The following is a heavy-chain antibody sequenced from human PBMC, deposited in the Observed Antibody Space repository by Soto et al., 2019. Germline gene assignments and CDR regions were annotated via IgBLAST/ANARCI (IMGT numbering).Heavy chain of an antibody. J-gene: IGHJ4*02. Sequence: PSETLSLTCTVSGGSISSYYWSWIRQPPGKGLEWIGYIYYSGSTNYNPSLKSRVTISVDTSKNQFSLKLSSVTAADTAVYYCARLGDSSGYYPTLFDYWGQGTLVTVSS. CDR1: GGSISSYY. V-gene: IGHV4-59*01. CDR2: IYYSGST. CDR3: ARLGDSSGYYPTLFDY. D-gene: IGHD3-22*01.